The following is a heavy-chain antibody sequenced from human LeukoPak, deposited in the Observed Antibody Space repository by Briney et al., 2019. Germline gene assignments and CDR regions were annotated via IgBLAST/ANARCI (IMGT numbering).Heavy chain of an antibody. D-gene: IGHD6-13*01. CDR2: ISSRTSNT. CDR1: GFTFSSYS. J-gene: IGHJ2*01. V-gene: IGHV3-48*02. CDR3: ARKAAANKNWYFDL. Sequence: GGSLRLSCAASGFTFSSYSMNWVRQAPGKGLEWVSHISSRTSNTYYADSVKGRFTISRDNAKNSLYLQMNSLRDEDTAVYYCARKAAANKNWYFDLWGRGTLVTVSP.